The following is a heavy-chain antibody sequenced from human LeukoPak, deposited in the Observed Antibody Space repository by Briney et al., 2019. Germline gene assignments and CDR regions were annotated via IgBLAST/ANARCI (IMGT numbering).Heavy chain of an antibody. CDR1: GFTFSSYW. CDR2: IKQDGSEK. V-gene: IGHV3-7*01. Sequence: GGSLRLSCAAPGFTFSSYWMSWVRQAPGKGLEWVANIKQDGSEKYYVDSVKGRFTISRDNAKNSLYLQMNSLRAEDTAVYYCASGTQWTDAFDIWGQGTMVTVSS. D-gene: IGHD1-1*01. J-gene: IGHJ3*02. CDR3: ASGTQWTDAFDI.